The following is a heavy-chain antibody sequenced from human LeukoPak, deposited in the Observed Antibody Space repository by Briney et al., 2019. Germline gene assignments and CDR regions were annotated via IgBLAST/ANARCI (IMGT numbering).Heavy chain of an antibody. J-gene: IGHJ6*02. D-gene: IGHD5-12*01. Sequence: PGGSLRLSCAASGFTFSNYAMSWVRQAPGKGLEWVSGISCSGGSTYYADSVKGRFTISRDNSKNTLYLQMNSLRAEDTAVYYCARDRSVYIERYYGMDVWGQGTTVTVSS. CDR2: ISCSGGST. CDR3: ARDRSVYIERYYGMDV. V-gene: IGHV3-23*01. CDR1: GFTFSNYA.